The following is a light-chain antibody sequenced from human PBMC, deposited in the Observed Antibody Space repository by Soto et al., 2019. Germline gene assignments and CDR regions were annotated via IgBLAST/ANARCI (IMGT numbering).Light chain of an antibody. V-gene: IGKV3-20*01. CDR2: GAS. J-gene: IGKJ3*01. Sequence: EIVFTQSPGTLSLSPGERAILSCRASQSVPDNYLAWYQQRPGQAPKLLIYGASNRVTGIPHRFSGSGSGTDFTLTVSSLESEDFAVYYCQHYGDSPPSTFGPGTKVDIK. CDR3: QHYGDSPPST. CDR1: QSVPDNY.